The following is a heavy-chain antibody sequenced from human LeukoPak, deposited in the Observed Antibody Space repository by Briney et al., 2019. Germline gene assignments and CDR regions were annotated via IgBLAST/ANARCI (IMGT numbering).Heavy chain of an antibody. CDR3: ARRLDYYDSSGYYLS. Sequence: ASVKVSCKASGGTFSSYAISWVRQAPGQGLEWMGGIIPIFGTANYAQKFQGRVTITADESTSTAYMELSSLRSEGTAVYYCARRLDYYDSSGYYLSWGQGTLVTVSS. V-gene: IGHV1-69*13. CDR1: GGTFSSYA. J-gene: IGHJ5*02. D-gene: IGHD3-22*01. CDR2: IIPIFGTA.